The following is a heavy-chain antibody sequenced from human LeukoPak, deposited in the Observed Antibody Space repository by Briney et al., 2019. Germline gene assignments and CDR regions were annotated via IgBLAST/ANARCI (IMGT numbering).Heavy chain of an antibody. D-gene: IGHD3-22*01. CDR2: INPSSGKI. Sequence: ASVKVSCKASGYTFTSYYMHWVRQAPGQGLEWMGIINPSSGKINYAQKFQGRVTMTRDTSTSTVYMELSSLRSDDTAVYYCARDLASSGYYWDWGQGTLVTGSS. CDR3: ARDLASSGYYWD. V-gene: IGHV1-46*01. CDR1: GYTFTSYY. J-gene: IGHJ4*02.